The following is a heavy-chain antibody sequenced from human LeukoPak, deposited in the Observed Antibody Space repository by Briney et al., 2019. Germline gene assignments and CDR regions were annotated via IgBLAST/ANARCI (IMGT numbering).Heavy chain of an antibody. Sequence: SVKVSCKASGGTFSTYSINWVRQAPGQGLEWMGGIIPMFGSPNYAQKFQGRVTITADASTSTAYMELRSLTSGDTAAYFCARWAGSCTANNCYMPLDYWGQGTLVTVSS. D-gene: IGHD1-1*01. CDR1: GGTFSTYS. V-gene: IGHV1-69*13. J-gene: IGHJ4*02. CDR3: ARWAGSCTANNCYMPLDY. CDR2: IIPMFGSP.